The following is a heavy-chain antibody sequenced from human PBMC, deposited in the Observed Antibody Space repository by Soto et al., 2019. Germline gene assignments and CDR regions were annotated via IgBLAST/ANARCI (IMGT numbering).Heavy chain of an antibody. J-gene: IGHJ4*02. CDR2: ISWNSGSI. Sequence: GGSLRLSCAASGFTFDDYAMHWVRQAPGKGLEWVSGISWNSGSIGYADSVKGRFTISRDNAKNSLYLQMNSLRAEDTALYYCEAVAGRDGYYFDYWGQGTLVTVSS. V-gene: IGHV3-9*01. D-gene: IGHD6-19*01. CDR1: GFTFDDYA. CDR3: EAVAGRDGYYFDY.